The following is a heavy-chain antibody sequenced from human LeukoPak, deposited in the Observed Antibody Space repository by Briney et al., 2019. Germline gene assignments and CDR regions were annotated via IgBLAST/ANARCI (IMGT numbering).Heavy chain of an antibody. J-gene: IGHJ4*02. CDR2: IRRKANSYAT. V-gene: IGHV3-73*01. CDR1: GFTFSGSA. D-gene: IGHD2-15*01. Sequence: GGSLRLSCAASGFTFSGSAMQGVRQACGEGLEGVGRIRRKANSYATAYAASVKGRFTISREDSKNTAYLQMNSRKNEDTRVYYCTTAATLFDYWGQGTLVTVSS. CDR3: TTAATLFDY.